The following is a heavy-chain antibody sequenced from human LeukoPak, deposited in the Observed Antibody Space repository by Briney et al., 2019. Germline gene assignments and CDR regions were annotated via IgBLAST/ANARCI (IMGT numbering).Heavy chain of an antibody. J-gene: IGHJ3*01. CDR3: AKAVYSSSWITGAV. CDR1: GYTFTGYY. V-gene: IGHV1-2*02. Sequence: GASVKVSCKTSGYTFTGYYIHWVRQAPGQGLEWMGWINPNSGGTNYAQKFQGRVTMTRDTSISTAYMELSRLRSDDTAVYYCAKAVYSSSWITGAVWGQGTMVTVSS. CDR2: INPNSGGT. D-gene: IGHD6-13*01.